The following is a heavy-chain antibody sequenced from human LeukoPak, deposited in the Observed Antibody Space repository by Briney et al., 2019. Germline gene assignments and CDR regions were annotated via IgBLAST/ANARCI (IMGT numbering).Heavy chain of an antibody. CDR3: ASVDCSSTSCSQYYYYYGMDV. J-gene: IGHJ6*02. V-gene: IGHV1-69*04. CDR1: GGTFSSYA. CDR2: IIPILGIA. D-gene: IGHD2-2*01. Sequence: SVKVSCKASGGTFSSYAISWVRQAPGQGVEWMGRIIPILGIANYAQKFQGRVTITADKSTSTAYMELSSLRSEDTAVYYCASVDCSSTSCSQYYYYYGMDVWGQGTTVTVSS.